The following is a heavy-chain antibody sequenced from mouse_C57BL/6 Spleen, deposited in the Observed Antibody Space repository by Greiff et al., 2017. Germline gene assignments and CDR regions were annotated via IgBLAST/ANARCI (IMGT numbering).Heavy chain of an antibody. CDR3: ARCHDYDSYYFDY. CDR1: GYTFTSYW. Sequence: VQLQQSGAELAKPGASVKLSCKASGYTFTSYWMHWVKQRPGQGLEWIGYINPSSGYTKYTQKFKDKATLTADKSSSTAYMHLSSLTYEDSAFYYCARCHDYDSYYFDYWGQGTTLTVSS. V-gene: IGHV1-7*01. CDR2: INPSSGYT. J-gene: IGHJ2*01. D-gene: IGHD2-4*01.